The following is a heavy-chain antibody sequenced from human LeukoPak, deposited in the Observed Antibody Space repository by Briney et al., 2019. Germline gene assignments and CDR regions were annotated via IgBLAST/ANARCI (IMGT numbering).Heavy chain of an antibody. CDR1: GSSFSRYW. Sequence: GGSLRLSCVASGSSFSRYWMHWVRQAPGKGLVWVSHINGDGSSTIYADSVKGRFTISRDNAKNRLYLQMNSLRVEDTAVYYLATMATISSPPSEDWGQGTLVNVSS. CDR2: INGDGSST. J-gene: IGHJ4*02. V-gene: IGHV3-74*01. CDR3: ATMATISSPPSED. D-gene: IGHD5-24*01.